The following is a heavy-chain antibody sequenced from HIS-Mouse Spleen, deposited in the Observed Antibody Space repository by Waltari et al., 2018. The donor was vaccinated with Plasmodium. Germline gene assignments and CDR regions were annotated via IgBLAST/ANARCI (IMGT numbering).Heavy chain of an antibody. CDR1: GVPLGYSR. V-gene: IGHV3-21*01. D-gene: IGHD3-9*01. Sequence: EVQLVESGGGLVKPGGSLRLSCAASGVPLGYSRMNCVLQAPGKGLEGVSSISSSSSYIYYADSVKGRFTISRDNAKNSLYLQMNSLRAEDTAVYYCAREDILTGYYNDYWYFDLWGRGSLVTVSS. J-gene: IGHJ2*01. CDR3: AREDILTGYYNDYWYFDL. CDR2: ISSSSSYI.